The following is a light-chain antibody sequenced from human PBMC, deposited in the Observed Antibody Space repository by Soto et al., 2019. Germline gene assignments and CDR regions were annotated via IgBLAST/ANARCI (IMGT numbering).Light chain of an antibody. CDR3: QQYKSYRT. V-gene: IGKV1-5*03. CDR2: KAS. J-gene: IGKJ1*01. CDR1: QSITVW. Sequence: DIQMTQSPSTLSASVGDRVTITCRASQSITVWLAWYQQKPGKAPKLLIYKASTLQSGVPSRFSGSGYGTDFSLTISILQPDDFATYYCQQYKSYRTFGQGTRVEIK.